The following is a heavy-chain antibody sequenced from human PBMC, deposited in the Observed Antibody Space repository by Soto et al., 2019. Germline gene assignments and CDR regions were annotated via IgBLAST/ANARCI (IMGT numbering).Heavy chain of an antibody. V-gene: IGHV3-48*02. D-gene: IGHD1-26*01. J-gene: IGHJ4*02. CDR3: VREDILGARSFDY. CDR1: GFTFGGYS. Sequence: GGSLRLSCAASGFTFGGYSMNWVRQAPGKGLEWISYISSLSSPRYYAESVEGRFIISRDNAKNSLYLQMNSLRDEDTAVYFCVREDILGARSFDYWGQGTGVTCSS. CDR2: ISSLSSPR.